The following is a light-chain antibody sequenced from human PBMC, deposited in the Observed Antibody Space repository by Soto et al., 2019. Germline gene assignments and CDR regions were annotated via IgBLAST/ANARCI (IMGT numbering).Light chain of an antibody. Sequence: EIVLTQSPGTLSLSPGERATLSCRASQSVSSSYLAWYQQKPGQAPRVLIYGASSRATGIPDRFSGSGSGTDFTLTISRLEPEDFAVYYCQQYGSSPNTFGQGTKVDIK. V-gene: IGKV3-20*01. J-gene: IGKJ1*01. CDR2: GAS. CDR1: QSVSSSY. CDR3: QQYGSSPNT.